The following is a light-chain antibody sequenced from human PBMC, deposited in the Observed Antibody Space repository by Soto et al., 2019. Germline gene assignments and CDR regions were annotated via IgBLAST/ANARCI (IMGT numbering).Light chain of an antibody. CDR2: EVN. CDR3: SSYTSSSTPYV. J-gene: IGLJ1*01. V-gene: IGLV2-14*01. CDR1: SSDVGGYNY. Sequence: QSALTQPASVSGSPGQSITISCTGTSSDVGGYNYVSWYQQHPGKAPKLVIYEVNNRPSGVSNRFSGSKSGNTASLTISGLQAEDEADYYCSSYTSSSTPYVFGTGTKLTVL.